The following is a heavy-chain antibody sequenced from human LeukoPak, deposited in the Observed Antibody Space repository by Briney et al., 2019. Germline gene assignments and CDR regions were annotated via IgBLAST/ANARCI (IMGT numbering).Heavy chain of an antibody. CDR1: GFTFSSSW. J-gene: IGHJ3*02. CDR2: IWYDGSTK. V-gene: IGHV3-33*08. D-gene: IGHD1-26*01. Sequence: QPGGSLRLSCAASGFTFSSSWMHWVRQGPGKGLEWVAVIWYDGSTKYYADSVKGRFTISRDNSKNTLYLQMNSLRAEDTAVYYCASNSGSYSWGAFDIWGQGTMVAVSS. CDR3: ASNSGSYSWGAFDI.